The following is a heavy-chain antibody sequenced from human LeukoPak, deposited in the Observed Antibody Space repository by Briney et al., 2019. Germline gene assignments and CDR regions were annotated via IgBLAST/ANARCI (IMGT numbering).Heavy chain of an antibody. Sequence: GGSLKLSCAASGFNFNYYAMTWVRQAPGKGLEWVSGIGGSGIRTYYADSVRGRFTVSRDNSKNILTLHLSSLRVEDTALYYCAKDRFGHTDQRPLAVDSWGQGTLVIVSS. CDR2: IGGSGIRT. V-gene: IGHV3-23*01. CDR3: AKDRFGHTDQRPLAVDS. D-gene: IGHD3-10*01. CDR1: GFNFNYYA. J-gene: IGHJ4*02.